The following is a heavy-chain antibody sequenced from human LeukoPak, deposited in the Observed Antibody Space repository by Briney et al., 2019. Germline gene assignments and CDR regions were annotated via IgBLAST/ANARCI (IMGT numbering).Heavy chain of an antibody. CDR2: IFTSGST. J-gene: IGHJ5*02. Sequence: SETLSLTCSVSGMSISSYYWTWIRQPAGRGLEWIGRIFTSGSTSYNPSLTSRVTMSVDTSKNQFSLTLTSVTAADTAVYYCARDLTMVRGARYRPYNWFDAWGQGTLVTVSS. D-gene: IGHD3-10*01. CDR1: GMSISSYY. V-gene: IGHV4-4*07. CDR3: ARDLTMVRGARYRPYNWFDA.